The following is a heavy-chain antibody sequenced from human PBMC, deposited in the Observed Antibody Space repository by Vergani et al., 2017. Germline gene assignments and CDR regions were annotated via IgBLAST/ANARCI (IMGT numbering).Heavy chain of an antibody. V-gene: IGHV3-30-3*01. D-gene: IGHD3-10*01. CDR1: GGTFSSYA. CDR3: AREWSRGGSRFDY. J-gene: IGHJ4*02. Sequence: QVQLVQSGAEVKKPGSSVKVSCKASGGTFSSYAMHWVRQAPGKGLEWVAVISYDGSNKYYADSVKGRFTISRDNSKNTLYLQMNSLRAEDTAVYYCAREWSRGGSRFDYWGQGTLVTVSS. CDR2: ISYDGSNK.